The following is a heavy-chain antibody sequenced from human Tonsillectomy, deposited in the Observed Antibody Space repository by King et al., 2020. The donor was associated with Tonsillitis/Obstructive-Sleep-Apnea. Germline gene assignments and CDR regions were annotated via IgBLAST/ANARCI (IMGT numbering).Heavy chain of an antibody. CDR3: ARDGDIVVVPAAIYMDV. Sequence: VQLVESGAEVKKPGASVKVSCKASGYTFTSYGISWVRQAPGQGLEWMGWISAYNGNTNYAQKLQGRVTMTTDTSTSTAYMELRSLRSDDTAVYYCARDGDIVVVPAAIYMDVWGKGTTVTVSS. D-gene: IGHD2-2*01. V-gene: IGHV1-18*01. CDR1: GYTFTSYG. J-gene: IGHJ6*03. CDR2: ISAYNGNT.